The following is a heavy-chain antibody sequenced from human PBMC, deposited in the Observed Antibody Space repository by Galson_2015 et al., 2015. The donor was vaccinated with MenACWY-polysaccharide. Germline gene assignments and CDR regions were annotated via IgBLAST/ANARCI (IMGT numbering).Heavy chain of an antibody. D-gene: IGHD6-13*01. Sequence: SLRLSCAASGFTFNIYAMSWVRQAPGKGLEWVSGSGSGGGLYYADSVKGRFTVSRDNSKNTLYLQMTNLRAEDTAVYYCAKVGPRSSWTMGIDYWGQGTLVTVSS. J-gene: IGHJ4*02. CDR3: AKVGPRSSWTMGIDY. V-gene: IGHV3-23*01. CDR1: GFTFNIYA. CDR2: SGSGGGL.